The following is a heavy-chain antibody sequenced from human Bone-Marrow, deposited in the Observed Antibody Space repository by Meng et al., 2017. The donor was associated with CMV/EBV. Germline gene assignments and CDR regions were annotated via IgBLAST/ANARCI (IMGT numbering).Heavy chain of an antibody. CDR2: ISSSGSTI. CDR3: AREIAARLEADWFDP. J-gene: IGHJ5*02. CDR1: GFTFSDYY. Sequence: GGSLRLSCAASGFTFSDYYMSWIRQAPGKGLEWVSYISSSGSTIYYADSVKGRFTISRDNAKNSPYLQMNSLRAEDTAVYYCAREIAARLEADWFDPWGQGTLVTGSS. V-gene: IGHV3-11*01. D-gene: IGHD6-6*01.